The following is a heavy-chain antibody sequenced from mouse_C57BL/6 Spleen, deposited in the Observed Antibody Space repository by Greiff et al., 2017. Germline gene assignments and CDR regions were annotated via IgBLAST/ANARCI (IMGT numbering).Heavy chain of an antibody. CDR3: ARDYDYAMDY. D-gene: IGHD2-4*01. Sequence: VQLVESGAELVKPGASVKISCKASGYAFSSYWMSWVKQRPGQGLEWIGHIYPGDGDTNYNGKFKGKATLTADKSSSTAYMQLGSLTSEDSAVYFCARDYDYAMDYWGQGTSVTVSS. CDR2: IYPGDGDT. J-gene: IGHJ4*01. V-gene: IGHV1-80*01. CDR1: GYAFSSYW.